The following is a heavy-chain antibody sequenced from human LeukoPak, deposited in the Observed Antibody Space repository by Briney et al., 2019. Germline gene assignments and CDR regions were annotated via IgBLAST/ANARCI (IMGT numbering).Heavy chain of an antibody. D-gene: IGHD5-12*01. J-gene: IGHJ4*02. V-gene: IGHV4-59*03. CDR2: IYYRGGT. CDR3: AKVKGGYFYALDS. CDR1: GASIADAY. Sequence: SETLSLTCTVSGASIADAYWSWLRQPPGKGLEWIGYIYYRGGTNYNPSLKSRVAISLDTSKNQFALSLSSVTAADTAVYYCAKVKGGYFYALDSWGQGTLVTV.